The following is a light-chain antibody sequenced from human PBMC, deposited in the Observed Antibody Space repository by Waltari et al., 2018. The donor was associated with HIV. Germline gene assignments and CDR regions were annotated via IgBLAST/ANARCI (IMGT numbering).Light chain of an antibody. V-gene: IGLV2-23*02. CDR3: CSYVGSSTV. CDR2: EVS. Sequence: QSALTQPASVSGSPGQSITISCTGTSSDVGSYKLVSWYQPHPVKAPNLMIYEVSKRPSGVSNRFSGSKSGTTASLTISGLQAEDEADYYCCSYVGSSTVFGGGTKLTVL. J-gene: IGLJ2*01. CDR1: SSDVGSYKL.